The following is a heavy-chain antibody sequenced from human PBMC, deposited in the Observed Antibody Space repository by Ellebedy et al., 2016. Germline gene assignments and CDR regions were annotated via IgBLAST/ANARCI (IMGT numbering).Heavy chain of an antibody. CDR2: INPNSGGT. V-gene: IGHV1-2*02. J-gene: IGHJ6*02. Sequence: ASVKVSCXASGYTFTGYYMHWVRQAPGQGLEWMGWINPNSGGTNYAQKFQGRVTMTRDTSISTAYMELSRLRSDDTAVYYCARDREVDYYDSSGHPGDGYYYGMDVWGQGTTVTVSS. CDR3: ARDREVDYYDSSGHPGDGYYYGMDV. D-gene: IGHD3-22*01. CDR1: GYTFTGYY.